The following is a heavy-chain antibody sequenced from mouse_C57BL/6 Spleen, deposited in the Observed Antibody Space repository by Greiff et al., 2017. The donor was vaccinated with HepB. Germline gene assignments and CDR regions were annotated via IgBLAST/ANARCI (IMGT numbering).Heavy chain of an antibody. CDR2: ISSGSSTI. CDR1: GFTFSDYG. J-gene: IGHJ4*01. D-gene: IGHD2-3*01. V-gene: IGHV5-17*01. CDR3: AREGLLLYYAMDY. Sequence: EVKLVESGGGLVKPGGSLKLSCAASGFTFSDYGMHWVRQAPEKGLEWVAYISSGSSTIYYADTVKGRFTISRDNAKNTLFLQMTSLRSEDAAMYYCAREGLLLYYAMDYWGQGTSVTVSS.